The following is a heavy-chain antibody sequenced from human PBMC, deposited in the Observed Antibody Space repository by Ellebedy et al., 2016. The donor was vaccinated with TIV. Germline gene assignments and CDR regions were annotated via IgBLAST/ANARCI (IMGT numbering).Heavy chain of an antibody. Sequence: GESLKISXAASEFTFNTYAMSWVRQAPGKGLDWVSSISGNGGTTYYADSAKGRFTISRDNSKNTVYLQMNSLGVEDTAVFYCARDRGVGGSSWSWGQGTLVTVSS. CDR1: EFTFNTYA. D-gene: IGHD6-13*01. J-gene: IGHJ5*02. CDR2: ISGNGGTT. CDR3: ARDRGVGGSSWS. V-gene: IGHV3-23*01.